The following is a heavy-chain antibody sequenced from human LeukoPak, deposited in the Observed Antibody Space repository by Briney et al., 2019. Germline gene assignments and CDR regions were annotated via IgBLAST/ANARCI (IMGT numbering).Heavy chain of an antibody. CDR2: IYTSGST. Sequence: SENLSLTCTVSGGSISSYYWSWIRQPAGKGLEWIGRIYTSGSTNYNPSLKSRVTMSVDTSKNQFSLKLSSVTAADTAVYYCARVDEYCSGGSCYFHDYWGQGTLVTVSS. CDR1: GGSISSYY. J-gene: IGHJ4*02. D-gene: IGHD2-15*01. CDR3: ARVDEYCSGGSCYFHDY. V-gene: IGHV4-4*07.